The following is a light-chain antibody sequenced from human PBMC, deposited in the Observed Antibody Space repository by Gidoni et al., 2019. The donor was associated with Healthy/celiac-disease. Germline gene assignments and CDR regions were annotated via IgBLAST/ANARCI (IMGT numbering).Light chain of an antibody. V-gene: IGKV3-15*01. CDR3: QQYNNWPPYT. CDR2: GAS. J-gene: IGKJ2*01. Sequence: ELVMPQSPATLSVSPGERATLSCRASQTVSSDLAWSQQKPGQAPRLLIYGASTRATGVPARFSGSGSGTEFTLTISSLQSEDFAVYYCQQYNNWPPYTFGQGTKLEIK. CDR1: QTVSSD.